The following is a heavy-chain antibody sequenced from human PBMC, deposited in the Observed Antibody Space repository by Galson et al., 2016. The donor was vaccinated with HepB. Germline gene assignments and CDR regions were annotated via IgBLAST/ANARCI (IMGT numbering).Heavy chain of an antibody. D-gene: IGHD2-2*01. J-gene: IGHJ4*02. V-gene: IGHV3-74*01. CDR1: GFTFRNYW. CDR2: VNGNGIVT. CDR3: ARDPHALDF. Sequence: SLRLSCAASGFTFRNYWMHWVRQAPGEGLEWVSHVNGNGIVTFYADSVKGRFTIFRDNAQNTGYLQMNSLREEDTAVYYCARDPHALDFWGQGTLVTVSS.